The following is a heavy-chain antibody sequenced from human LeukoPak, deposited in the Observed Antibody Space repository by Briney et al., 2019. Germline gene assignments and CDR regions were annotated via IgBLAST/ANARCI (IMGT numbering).Heavy chain of an antibody. Sequence: GGSLRLSCAASGFTFSSYAMDWVRQAPGKGLEWVSAISGSGGSTYYADFVKGRFTISRDNSKTTLFLQMNSLRAEDTAVYYCAKDLHDYGNYVGWFDSWGQGTLVTVSS. CDR2: ISGSGGST. J-gene: IGHJ5*01. V-gene: IGHV3-23*01. D-gene: IGHD4-11*01. CDR1: GFTFSSYA. CDR3: AKDLHDYGNYVGWFDS.